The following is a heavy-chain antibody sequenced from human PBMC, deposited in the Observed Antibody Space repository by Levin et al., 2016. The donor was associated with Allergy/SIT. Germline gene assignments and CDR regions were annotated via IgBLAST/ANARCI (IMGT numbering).Heavy chain of an antibody. CDR3: AKAQGFCSSRNCWYFDY. D-gene: IGHD2-15*01. J-gene: IGHJ4*02. CDR2: ITKSGDET. V-gene: IGHV3-23*01. CDR1: GFTFSDYG. Sequence: GGSLRLSCAASGFTFSDYGMTWVRQAPGKGLEWVSIITKSGDETYYADSVKGRVTISRDNSKNTVSLQMNSLRHEDAAIYYCAKAQGFCSSRNCWYFDYWGQGALVTVSS.